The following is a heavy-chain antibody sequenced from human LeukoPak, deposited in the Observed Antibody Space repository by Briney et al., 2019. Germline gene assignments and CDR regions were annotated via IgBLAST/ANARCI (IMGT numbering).Heavy chain of an antibody. V-gene: IGHV4-59*01. Sequence: SETLSLTCTVSGGPISGDYWSWIRQPPGKGLEWIGYIYYSGNTDYNPSLKSRVTMSVDTSENQFSLKLTSVTAADTAVYFCARGPFSYDSSGYRRWFDPWGQGTLVTVSS. D-gene: IGHD3-22*01. J-gene: IGHJ5*02. CDR3: ARGPFSYDSSGYRRWFDP. CDR1: GGPISGDY. CDR2: IYYSGNT.